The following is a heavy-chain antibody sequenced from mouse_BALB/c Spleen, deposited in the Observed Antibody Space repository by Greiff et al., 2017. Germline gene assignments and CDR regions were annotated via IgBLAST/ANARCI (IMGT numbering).Heavy chain of an antibody. CDR1: GFTFSSYG. CDR3: ARQGGNYGSEAMDY. V-gene: IGHV5-6*02. D-gene: IGHD2-1*01. J-gene: IGHJ4*01. CDR2: ISSGGSYT. Sequence: DVMLVESGGDLVKPGGSLKLSCAASGFTFSSYGMSWVRQTPDKRLEWVATISSGGSYTYYPDSVKGRFTISRDNAKNTLYLQMSSLKSEDTAMYYCARQGGNYGSEAMDYWGQGTSVTVSA.